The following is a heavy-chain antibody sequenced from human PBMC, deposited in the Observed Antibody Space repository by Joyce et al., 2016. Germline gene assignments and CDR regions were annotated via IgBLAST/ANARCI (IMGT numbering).Heavy chain of an antibody. J-gene: IGHJ4*02. V-gene: IGHV4-34*01. CDR2: IKHSGST. Sequence: QVQLQQWGAGLLKPSETLSLTCAVYGGSFSGYYWSWIRQPPGKGLGWIGEIKHSGSTNYTPSLESRVTRSVDTSKNQFSLRLSSVTAADTAVYYCARGLSAFDYSNYAGYDYWGQGTLVTVSS. D-gene: IGHD4-11*01. CDR3: ARGLSAFDYSNYAGYDY. CDR1: GGSFSGYY.